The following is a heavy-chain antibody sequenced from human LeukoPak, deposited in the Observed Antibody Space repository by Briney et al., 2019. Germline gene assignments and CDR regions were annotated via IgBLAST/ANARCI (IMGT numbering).Heavy chain of an antibody. D-gene: IGHD3-22*01. CDR2: ISITGGT. CDR3: ARSYYGSSGYLLGIVYFDY. Sequence: ESLSLTCTVSGGSISNYDWSWIRQSPRKGLEWIGYISITGGTNYNPTLHSRVTIPVDTSMNQLSLELTSVTAADTDVYYCARSYYGSSGYLLGIVYFDYWGQG. V-gene: IGHV4-59*01. CDR1: GGSISNYD. J-gene: IGHJ4*02.